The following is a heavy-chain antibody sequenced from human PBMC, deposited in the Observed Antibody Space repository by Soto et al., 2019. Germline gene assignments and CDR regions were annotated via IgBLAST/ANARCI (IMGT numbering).Heavy chain of an antibody. CDR3: ARMYPYYYDSSGYYYFDY. D-gene: IGHD3-22*01. CDR1: GFSLSNARMG. Sequence: PTETLTLTCTVSGFSLSNARMGVSWIRQPPGKALEWLAHIFSNDEKSYSTSLKSRLTISKDTSKSQLVLTMTNMDPVDTATYYFARMYPYYYDSSGYYYFDYWGQGTLVTVSS. CDR2: IFSNDEK. V-gene: IGHV2-26*01. J-gene: IGHJ4*02.